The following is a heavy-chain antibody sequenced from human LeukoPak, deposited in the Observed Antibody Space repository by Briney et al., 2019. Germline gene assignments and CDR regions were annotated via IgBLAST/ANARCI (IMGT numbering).Heavy chain of an antibody. J-gene: IGHJ4*02. V-gene: IGHV4-30-4*08. CDR3: ARSSTVATRWDY. D-gene: IGHD4-23*01. CDR1: GGSISSGDYY. Sequence: PSETLSLTCTVSGGSISSGDYYWSWIRQPPGKGLEWIGYIYYSGSTYYNPSLKSRVTISVDTSKNQFSLKLSSVTAADTAVYYCARSSTVATRWDYWGQGTLVTVSS. CDR2: IYYSGST.